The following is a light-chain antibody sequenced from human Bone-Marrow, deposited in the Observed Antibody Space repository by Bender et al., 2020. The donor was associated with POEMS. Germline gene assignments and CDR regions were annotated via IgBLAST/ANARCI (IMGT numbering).Light chain of an antibody. V-gene: IGLV1-40*01. CDR2: GNS. CDR3: QSYDSSLRGWV. J-gene: IGLJ3*02. CDR1: SSNIGAGYD. Sequence: QSVLTPPPSVSEAPGQRVTISCTGSSSNIGAGYDVYWYQHLPGTAPKVLIHGNSNRPSGVPDRFSGSKSGTSASLVITGLQAEDEADYYCQSYDSSLRGWVFGGGTKLTVL.